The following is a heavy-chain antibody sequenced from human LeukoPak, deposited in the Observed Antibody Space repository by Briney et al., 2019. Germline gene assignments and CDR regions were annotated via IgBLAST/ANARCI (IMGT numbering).Heavy chain of an antibody. CDR1: GGSISSGGYY. Sequence: SETLSLTCTVSGGSISSGGYYWSWIRQPPGKGLEWIGYIYYSGSTYYNPSLKSRVTISVDTSKNQFSLKLSSVTAADTAVYYCARAGAQYYDFWSGSYYFDYWGQGTLVTVSS. D-gene: IGHD3-3*01. CDR3: ARAGAQYYDFWSGSYYFDY. J-gene: IGHJ4*02. CDR2: IYYSGST. V-gene: IGHV4-30-4*01.